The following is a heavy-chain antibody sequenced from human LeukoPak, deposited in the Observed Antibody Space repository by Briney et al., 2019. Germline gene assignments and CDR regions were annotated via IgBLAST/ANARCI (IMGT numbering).Heavy chain of an antibody. Sequence: GESLKISCKGAGYSFTSYWIGWVRQMPGKGLEWMGVIYPGDSHTRYSPSFQGQVTISADKSISTAYLQWSSLKASDTAMYYCARPGLLRGENAFDIWGQGTMVTVSS. CDR2: IYPGDSHT. CDR1: GYSFTSYW. CDR3: ARPGLLRGENAFDI. D-gene: IGHD3-16*01. J-gene: IGHJ3*02. V-gene: IGHV5-51*01.